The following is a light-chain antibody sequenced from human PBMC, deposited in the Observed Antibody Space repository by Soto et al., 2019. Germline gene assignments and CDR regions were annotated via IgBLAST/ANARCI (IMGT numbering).Light chain of an antibody. Sequence: EMVLTQSPGTLSLSPGERATLSCSASQSVSSYLAWYQQKPGQAPRLLIYDASNRATGIPARFSGSGSGTDFTLTISSLEPEDFAVYYCQQRSNWPPITFGQGTRLEI. CDR1: QSVSSY. CDR3: QQRSNWPPIT. J-gene: IGKJ5*01. V-gene: IGKV3-11*01. CDR2: DAS.